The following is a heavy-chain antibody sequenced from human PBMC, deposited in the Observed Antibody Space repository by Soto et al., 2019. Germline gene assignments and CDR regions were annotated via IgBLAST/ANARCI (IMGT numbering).Heavy chain of an antibody. CDR2: IHAGNGDT. D-gene: IGHD2-2*01. CDR1: GYTFSSYA. J-gene: IGHJ5*02. Sequence: QVQLVQSGAEVKKPGASVKVSCKASGYTFSSYAVQWVRQAPGQSLEWIGWIHAGNGDTKYSQKFHGRVTLTIDTTAKTAYMDLSSLRSEDTAVYYCARVPRYTSDIVEVPAVMFDDWFVPWGQGTLVTVSS. V-gene: IGHV1-3*01. CDR3: ARVPRYTSDIVEVPAVMFDDWFVP.